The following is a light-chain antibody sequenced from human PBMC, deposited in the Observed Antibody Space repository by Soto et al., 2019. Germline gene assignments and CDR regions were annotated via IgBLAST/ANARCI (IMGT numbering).Light chain of an antibody. V-gene: IGKV3-11*01. CDR3: QQHSNPPQT. Sequence: EIVLTQSPATLSLSPGERATLSCRASQSVSSYLAWYQQKPGQAPRLLIYDASNRATGIPARFSGSGSGTDITPTISLLEPEYFAFYCYQQHSNPPQTFGQGTKLEIK. CDR1: QSVSSY. J-gene: IGKJ2*01. CDR2: DAS.